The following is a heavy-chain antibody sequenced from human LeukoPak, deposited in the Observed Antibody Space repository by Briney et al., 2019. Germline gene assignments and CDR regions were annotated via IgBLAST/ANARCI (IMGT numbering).Heavy chain of an antibody. D-gene: IGHD2-21*02. Sequence: GASVKVSCKTSGYTFNNYGINWVRQAPGQGLEWVGWISGYNGNTNYAQKFQGRITMTIDTPTSTGYMEMRSLTSDDTAVFYCARYGGGDTWYAHFGMDAWGRGITVTVSS. CDR1: GYTFNNYG. J-gene: IGHJ6*02. CDR3: ARYGGGDTWYAHFGMDA. V-gene: IGHV1-18*01. CDR2: ISGYNGNT.